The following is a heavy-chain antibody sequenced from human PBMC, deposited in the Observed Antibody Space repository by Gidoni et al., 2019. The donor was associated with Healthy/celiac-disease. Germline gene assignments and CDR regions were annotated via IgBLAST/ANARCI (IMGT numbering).Heavy chain of an antibody. CDR1: GFTFSSYE. Sequence: EVQLVESGGGWVQPGGSRRRSWAASGFTFSSYEMNWVRQAPGRGLEWVSYISSSGSTIYYADSVKGRFTISRDNAKNSLYLQMNSLRAEDTAVYYCARGYDYGDYWGQGTLVTVSS. D-gene: IGHD6-13*01. CDR3: ARGYDYGDY. CDR2: ISSSGSTI. J-gene: IGHJ4*02. V-gene: IGHV3-48*03.